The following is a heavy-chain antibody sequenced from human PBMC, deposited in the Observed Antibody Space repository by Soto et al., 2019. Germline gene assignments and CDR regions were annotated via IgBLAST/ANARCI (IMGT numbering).Heavy chain of an antibody. J-gene: IGHJ5*02. CDR2: ISYDGNNK. V-gene: IGHV3-30-3*01. Sequence: PGGSLRLSCAASGFTFSSYSIHWVRQAPGKGLEWVTVISYDGNNKYYADSVEGRFTISRDNPKNTLYLQMNSLRAEDTGVYYCARSQQTTVTSPSADPWGHGTLVTVS. CDR1: GFTFSSYS. D-gene: IGHD4-17*01. CDR3: ARSQQTTVTSPSADP.